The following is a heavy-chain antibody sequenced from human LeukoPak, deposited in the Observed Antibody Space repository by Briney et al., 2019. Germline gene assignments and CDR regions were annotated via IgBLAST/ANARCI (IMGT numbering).Heavy chain of an antibody. D-gene: IGHD1-1*01. V-gene: IGHV4-30-4*02. CDR3: ATSKNWYFDY. CDR1: GGSVSGGDYY. CDR2: TFDSGGP. Sequence: SDTLSLTCTVPGGSVSGGDYYWSWLRQPPGKGLEWIGFTFDSGGPFYNPSLKSRVTISLDTSKNQFSLKLSSVTAADTAVYYCATSKNWYFDYWGQGTLVTVSS. J-gene: IGHJ4*02.